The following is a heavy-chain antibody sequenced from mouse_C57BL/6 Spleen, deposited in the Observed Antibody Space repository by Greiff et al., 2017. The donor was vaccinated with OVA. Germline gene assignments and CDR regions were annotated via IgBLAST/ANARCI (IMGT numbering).Heavy chain of an antibody. Sequence: DVKLVESGGGLVQPGGSMKLSCVASGFTFSNYWMNWVRQSPEKGLEWVAQIRLKSDNYATHYAESVKGMFTISRDDSKSSVNLQMNNLRAEATGMYYCTGVYGSSYAMDYWGQGTSVTVSS. CDR1: GFTFSNYW. V-gene: IGHV6-3*01. J-gene: IGHJ4*01. CDR2: IRLKSDNYAT. CDR3: TGVYGSSYAMDY. D-gene: IGHD1-1*01.